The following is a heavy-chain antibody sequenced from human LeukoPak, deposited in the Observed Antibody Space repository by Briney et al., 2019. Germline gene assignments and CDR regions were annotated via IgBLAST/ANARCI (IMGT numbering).Heavy chain of an antibody. V-gene: IGHV3-74*01. CDR1: GFTFRRYW. D-gene: IGHD2-8*01. CDR2: INTDGSDT. Sequence: QPLGALSLSCAASGFTFRRYWMHCVRQAPGKGPGWGSRINTDGSDTIYADSLKGRFTISRDNDKNTLFLQMNSLRDEDTAVYYCGRDESVYGPTTFDYWGQGTLVTVSS. CDR3: GRDESVYGPTTFDY. J-gene: IGHJ4*02.